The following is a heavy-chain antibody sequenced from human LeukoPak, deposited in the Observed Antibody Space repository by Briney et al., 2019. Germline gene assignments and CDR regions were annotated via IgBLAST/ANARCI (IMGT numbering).Heavy chain of an antibody. D-gene: IGHD6-13*01. Sequence: DSVKGRFTVSRDNSKDTVSLQLNSLRAEDTAVYYCARGSGAAAGAFDYWGQGTRVTVPS. J-gene: IGHJ4*02. V-gene: IGHV3-30*07. CDR3: ARGSGAAAGAFDY.